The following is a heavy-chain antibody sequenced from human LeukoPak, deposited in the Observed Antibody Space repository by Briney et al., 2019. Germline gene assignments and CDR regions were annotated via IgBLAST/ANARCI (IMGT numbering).Heavy chain of an antibody. CDR1: GYTFPSYD. Sequence: ASVKVSCKASGYTFPSYDMTWVRQAPGQGLEWMGGMDPNNGNTDYAQKFQGRVTMTRTTSISTAYMELSSLRSEDTAVYYCARGRNIYYDYLWGNFRLDYWGQGTLVTVSS. CDR3: ARGRNIYYDYLWGNFRLDY. V-gene: IGHV1-8*01. J-gene: IGHJ4*02. CDR2: MDPNNGNT. D-gene: IGHD3-16*02.